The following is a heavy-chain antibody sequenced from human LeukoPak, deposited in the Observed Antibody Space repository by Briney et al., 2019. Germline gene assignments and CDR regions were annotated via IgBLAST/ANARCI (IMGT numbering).Heavy chain of an antibody. V-gene: IGHV3-30*18. D-gene: IGHD6-13*01. Sequence: GGSPRPSCAASGFTFCSYGIHCVRQAPGEGVGWVLVISYDGSNKYYADSVKGRFTISRDNSKNTLYLQMNSLRAEDTAVYYCAKDGWSDSSSWAAFDYWGQGTLVTVSS. CDR3: AKDGWSDSSSWAAFDY. CDR1: GFTFCSYG. CDR2: ISYDGSNK. J-gene: IGHJ4*02.